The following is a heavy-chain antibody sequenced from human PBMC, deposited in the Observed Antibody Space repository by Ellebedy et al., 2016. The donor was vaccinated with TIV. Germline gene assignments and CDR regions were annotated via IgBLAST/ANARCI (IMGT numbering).Heavy chain of an antibody. D-gene: IGHD3-16*01. J-gene: IGHJ4*02. Sequence: GESLKISCAASGFTFSIYAMSWVRQAPGKGLEWVSLISGSGDRTYYADSVKGRFTISRDNSKDTLYVQMNSLRAEDTAVYYCARHAYGGVFFDYWGQGTPVTVSS. CDR1: GFTFSIYA. CDR3: ARHAYGGVFFDY. CDR2: ISGSGDRT. V-gene: IGHV3-23*01.